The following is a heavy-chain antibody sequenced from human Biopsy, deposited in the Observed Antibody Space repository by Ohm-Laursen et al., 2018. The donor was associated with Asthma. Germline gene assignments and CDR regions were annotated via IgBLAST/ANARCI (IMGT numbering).Heavy chain of an antibody. D-gene: IGHD6-19*01. J-gene: IGHJ4*02. CDR3: AKEGVAGTHIED. V-gene: IGHV3-30*04. CDR1: RFTYA. CDR2: ISYDGSSI. Sequence: SLRLSCASSRFTYAMHWVRQAPGKGLERAAVISYDGSSIYYADSVKGRFTISRDNSKNTLSLQMNSLTAEDTAVYYCAKEGVAGTHIEDWGQGTLVTVSS.